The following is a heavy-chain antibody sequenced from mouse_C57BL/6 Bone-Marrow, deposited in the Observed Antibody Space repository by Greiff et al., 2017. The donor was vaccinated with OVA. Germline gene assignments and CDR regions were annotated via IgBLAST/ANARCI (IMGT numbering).Heavy chain of an antibody. CDR2: INPSNGGT. CDR3: ARWSLYYYAMDY. Sequence: VQLQQPGPELVKPGASVKLSCKASGYTFTSYWMHWVKQRPGQGLEWIGNINPSNGGTNYNEKFKSKATLTVDKSSSTAYMQLSSLTSEDSAVYYCARWSLYYYAMDYWGQGTSVTVSS. V-gene: IGHV1-53*01. J-gene: IGHJ4*01. CDR1: GYTFTSYW. D-gene: IGHD1-1*02.